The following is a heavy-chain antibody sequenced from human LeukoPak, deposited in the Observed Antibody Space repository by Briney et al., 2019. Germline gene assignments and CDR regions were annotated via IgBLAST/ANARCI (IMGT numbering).Heavy chain of an antibody. CDR2: INPNSGGT. J-gene: IGHJ4*02. CDR1: GYTFTGYY. D-gene: IGHD4-17*01. Sequence: GASVKVSCKASGYTFTGYYMHWVQQAPGQGLEWMGWINPNSGGTDYAQKFLDRVTMSRDTSISTAYMELTRLRSDDTAVYYCARGHDYGDYGTEDYFDYWGQGTLVTVSS. CDR3: ARGHDYGDYGTEDYFDY. V-gene: IGHV1-2*02.